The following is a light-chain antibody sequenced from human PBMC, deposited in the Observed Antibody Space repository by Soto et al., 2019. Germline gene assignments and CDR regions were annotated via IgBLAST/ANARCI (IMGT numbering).Light chain of an antibody. V-gene: IGLV2-8*01. CDR3: SSYAGSSNV. J-gene: IGLJ1*01. Sequence: QSALTQPPSASGSPGQSVAISCTGTSSDDGGYNYVSWYQQHPGKAPKLMIYEVNKRPSGVPDRFSGSKSGNTASLTVSGLQAEDEADYYCSSYAGSSNVFGTGTKATVL. CDR1: SSDDGGYNY. CDR2: EVN.